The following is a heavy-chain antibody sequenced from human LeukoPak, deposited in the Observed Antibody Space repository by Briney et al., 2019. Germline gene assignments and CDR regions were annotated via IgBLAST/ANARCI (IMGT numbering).Heavy chain of an antibody. CDR3: TTIGGYWGAFDH. V-gene: IGHV3-15*01. CDR2: IKSKSDGGTT. J-gene: IGHJ4*02. CDR1: GFTFSSYS. D-gene: IGHD1-26*01. Sequence: SGGSLRLSCAASGFTFSSYSMTWVRQAPGKGLEWVGRIKSKSDGGTTDYAAPMKGRFTISRDDSKGTLYLQMSSLKTEDTAVYYCTTIGGYWGAFDHWGQGTLVTVSS.